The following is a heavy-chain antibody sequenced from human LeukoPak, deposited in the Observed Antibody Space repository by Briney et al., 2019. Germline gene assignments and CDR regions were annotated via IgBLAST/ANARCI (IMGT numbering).Heavy chain of an antibody. V-gene: IGHV1-18*01. Sequence: ASVKVSCKASGYTFTSYGISWVRQAPGQGLEWMGWISACNGNTNYAQKLQGRVTMTTDTSTSTAYMELRSLRSDDTAVYYCARGASYVILTGYSYFDYWGQGTLVTVSS. D-gene: IGHD3-9*01. J-gene: IGHJ4*02. CDR1: GYTFTSYG. CDR3: ARGASYVILTGYSYFDY. CDR2: ISACNGNT.